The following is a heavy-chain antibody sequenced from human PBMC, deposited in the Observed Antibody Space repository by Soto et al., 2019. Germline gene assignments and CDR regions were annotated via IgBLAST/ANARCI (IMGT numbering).Heavy chain of an antibody. CDR1: GGSISSGDYY. CDR3: ARDSSGKSGGIDY. J-gene: IGHJ4*02. CDR2: IYYSGST. Sequence: SETLSLTCTVSGGSISSGDYYWSWIRQPPGKGLEWIGYIYYSGSTYYNPSLKSRVTISVDTSKNQFSLKLSSVTAADTAVYYCARDSSGKSGGIDYWGQGTLVTVSS. V-gene: IGHV4-30-4*01. D-gene: IGHD3-22*01.